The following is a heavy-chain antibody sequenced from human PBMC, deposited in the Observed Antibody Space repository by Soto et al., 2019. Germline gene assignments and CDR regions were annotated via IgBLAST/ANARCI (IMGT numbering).Heavy chain of an antibody. V-gene: IGHV4-59*01. D-gene: IGHD6-19*01. CDR1: GGSISSYY. Sequence: PSETLSLTCTVSGGSISSYYWSWIRQPPGKGLEWIGYIYYSGSTNYNPSLKSRVTISVDTSKNQFSLKLSSVTAADTAVYYCARDSSGWYWFDPWGQGTLVTVS. J-gene: IGHJ5*02. CDR3: ARDSSGWYWFDP. CDR2: IYYSGST.